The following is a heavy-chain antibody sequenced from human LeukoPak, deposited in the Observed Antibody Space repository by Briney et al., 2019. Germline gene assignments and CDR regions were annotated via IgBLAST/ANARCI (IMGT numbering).Heavy chain of an antibody. V-gene: IGHV3-53*01. CDR1: GFSVNINH. CDR3: VRRRNYDFWSPFDH. D-gene: IGHD3-3*01. J-gene: IGHJ4*02. Sequence: GGSLRLSCAASGFSVNINHMIWVRQAPGKGPEWVSVIYSSGNTYYADSVKGRFTISRDNAQNSLYLQMNSLRADDTAVYYCVRRRNYDFWSPFDHWGQGILVTVSS. CDR2: IYSSGNT.